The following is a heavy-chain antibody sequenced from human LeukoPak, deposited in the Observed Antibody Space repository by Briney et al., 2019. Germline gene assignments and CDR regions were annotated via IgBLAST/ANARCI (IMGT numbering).Heavy chain of an antibody. J-gene: IGHJ4*02. V-gene: IGHV3-30*03. CDR2: ISYDGSNK. Sequence: GGSLRLSCAASGFTFSSYGMHWVRQAPGMGLEWVAVISYDGSNKYYADSVKGRFTISRDNSKNTLYLQMNSLRAEDTAVYYCARDRNTGSSYENLFEYWGQGSLVTVSS. CDR1: GFTFSSYG. CDR3: ARDRNTGSSYENLFEY. D-gene: IGHD1-26*01.